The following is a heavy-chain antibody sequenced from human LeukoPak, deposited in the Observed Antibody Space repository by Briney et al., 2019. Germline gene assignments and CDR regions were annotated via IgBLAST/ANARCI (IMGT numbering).Heavy chain of an antibody. Sequence: SETLSLTCTVSGGSISSYYWSWIRQPPGKGLEWIGYIYYSGSTNYNPSLKSRVTISVDTSKNQFSLKLSSVTAADTAVYYCARGGFYYDSSGYPHAFDIWGQGTMVTVSS. J-gene: IGHJ3*02. V-gene: IGHV4-59*01. CDR1: GGSISSYY. CDR2: IYYSGST. CDR3: ARGGFYYDSSGYPHAFDI. D-gene: IGHD3-22*01.